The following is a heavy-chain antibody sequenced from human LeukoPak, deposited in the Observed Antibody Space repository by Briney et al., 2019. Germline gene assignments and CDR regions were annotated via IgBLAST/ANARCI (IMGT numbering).Heavy chain of an antibody. Sequence: SETLSLTCAVYGGSFSGYYWSWIRQPPGKGLEWIGEINHSGSTNYNPSLKSRVTISVDTSKNQFSLKLSSVTAADTAVYYCARAGEYYYDSSGYLQHAFDIWGQGTMVTVSS. CDR1: GGSFSGYY. V-gene: IGHV4-34*01. CDR3: ARAGEYYYDSSGYLQHAFDI. CDR2: INHSGST. D-gene: IGHD3-22*01. J-gene: IGHJ3*02.